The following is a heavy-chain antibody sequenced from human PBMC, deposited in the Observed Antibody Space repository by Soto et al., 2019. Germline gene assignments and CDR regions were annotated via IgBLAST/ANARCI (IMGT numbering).Heavy chain of an antibody. CDR1: GLTLSSYA. CDR3: AEGRQLWDPFDD. D-gene: IGHD1-1*01. Sequence: EVQLLESGGGLEQPGGSLRLSCAASGLTLSSYAMSWVRQAPGKGLEWVSIISASGSSAYYAASVKGRFTTSRDNSKNTLYLHMDRLRPDDTAVYYCAEGRQLWDPFDDWGQGTLVTVSS. V-gene: IGHV3-23*01. J-gene: IGHJ4*02. CDR2: ISASGSSA.